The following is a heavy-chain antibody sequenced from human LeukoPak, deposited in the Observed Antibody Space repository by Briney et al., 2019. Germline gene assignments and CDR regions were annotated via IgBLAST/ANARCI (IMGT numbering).Heavy chain of an antibody. Sequence: PSETLSLTCTVSGGSISSGGYYWSWIRQHPGKGLEWIGYIYYSGSTNYNPSLKSRVTISVDTSKNQFSLKLSSVTAADTAVYYCAGRSRILGAFDPWGQGTLVTVSS. D-gene: IGHD3-16*01. CDR2: IYYSGST. J-gene: IGHJ5*02. CDR3: AGRSRILGAFDP. V-gene: IGHV4-31*03. CDR1: GGSISSGGYY.